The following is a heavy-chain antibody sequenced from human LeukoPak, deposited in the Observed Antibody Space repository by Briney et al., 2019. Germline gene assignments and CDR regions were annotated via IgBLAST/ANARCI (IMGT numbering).Heavy chain of an antibody. CDR3: AKDRDSAPVAGIDS. J-gene: IGHJ4*02. Sequence: PGGSLRLSCAASGFTFTNYAMSWVRQAPGKGLERVSSVSGYIGSADHADSVKGRFTISRDNSRNTLYLRMSSQRAEDTAVYYCAKDRDSAPVAGIDSWGQGTLVTVSS. D-gene: IGHD6-19*01. V-gene: IGHV3-23*01. CDR2: VSGYIGSA. CDR1: GFTFTNYA.